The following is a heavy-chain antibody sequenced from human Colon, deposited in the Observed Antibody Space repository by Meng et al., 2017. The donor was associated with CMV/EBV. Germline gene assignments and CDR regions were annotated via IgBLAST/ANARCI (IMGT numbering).Heavy chain of an antibody. CDR3: AKDRPHILGLDP. CDR2: IRSDGGLE. CDR1: GVTFHNYA. Sequence: CAASGVTFHNYAMHWVRQAPGKGLEWVAFIRSDGGLEYYAESMKGRFTVSRDNSKNTVYLHLNSLRAEDTAVYYCAKDRPHILGLDPWGQGTLVTVSS. J-gene: IGHJ5*02. V-gene: IGHV3-30*02. D-gene: IGHD2-21*01.